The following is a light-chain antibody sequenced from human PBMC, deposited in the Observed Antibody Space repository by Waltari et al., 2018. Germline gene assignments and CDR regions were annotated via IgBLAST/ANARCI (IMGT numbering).Light chain of an antibody. V-gene: IGKV3-20*01. CDR1: QSVTSIP. J-gene: IGKJ4*01. CDR3: QQYDGEVVT. CDR2: GTS. Sequence: EIVLTQSPGTLSLSPGERATLSCRPSQSVTSIPLTWYQQKLGQAPRLLIYGTSSRANGIPDRFSGSGSGTDFTLTISRLEPEDFAVYYCQQYDGEVVTFGGGTKVEI.